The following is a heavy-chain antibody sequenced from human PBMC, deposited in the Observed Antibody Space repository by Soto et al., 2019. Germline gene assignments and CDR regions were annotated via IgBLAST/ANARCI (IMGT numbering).Heavy chain of an antibody. D-gene: IGHD2-15*01. CDR3: ARGVPATPLSGSSWLDP. CDR2: VHYTGNT. V-gene: IGHV4-31*11. J-gene: IGHJ5*02. Sequence: PSETLSLTVAVAGDSLISGRYYCNWLRQHTGKGLEWIGYVHYTGNTNYNPSLESRVSISVDTSKNQFSLRLSSVTAADTAIYYCARGVPATPLSGSSWLDPWGQGTLVTVS. CDR1: GDSLISGRYY.